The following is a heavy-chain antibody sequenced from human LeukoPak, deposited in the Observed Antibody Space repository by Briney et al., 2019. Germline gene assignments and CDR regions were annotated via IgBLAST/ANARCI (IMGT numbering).Heavy chain of an antibody. CDR3: AAGHPVYFNF. CDR1: GASISSYY. J-gene: IGHJ4*02. CDR2: IYYTGTT. V-gene: IGHV4-59*08. Sequence: KPSETLSLTCTVSGASISSYYWSWIRQPPGQGLEWIGYIYYTGTTNYNPSLRSRVTISLDTSKNQFSLRLTSVTAADAAIYYCAAGHPVYFNFWGQGTLVTVSP.